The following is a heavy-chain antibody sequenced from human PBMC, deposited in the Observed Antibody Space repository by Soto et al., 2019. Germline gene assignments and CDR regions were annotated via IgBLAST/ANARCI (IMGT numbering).Heavy chain of an antibody. V-gene: IGHV5-51*01. CDR2: IYPGDSDT. Sequence: PEESRKIYCKGSGYSFTSYWIGWVRQMPGKGLEWMGIIYPGDSDTRYSPSFQGQVTISADKSISTAYLQWSSLKASDTAMYYCARHYCSSTSCYPVYYYYYGMDVSGQVTTVTASS. D-gene: IGHD2-2*01. CDR3: ARHYCSSTSCYPVYYYYYGMDV. J-gene: IGHJ6*02. CDR1: GYSFTSYW.